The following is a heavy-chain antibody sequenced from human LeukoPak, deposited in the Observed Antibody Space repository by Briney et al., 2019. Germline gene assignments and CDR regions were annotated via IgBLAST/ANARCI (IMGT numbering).Heavy chain of an antibody. Sequence: GGSLRLSCAASGFTFSSYEMNWVRQAPGKGLEWVSYISSSGSTIYYADSVKGRFTISRDNAKNSLYLQMNSLRAEDTAVYYCARVAVSGFGELLSFDFDYWGQGTLVTVSS. CDR1: GFTFSSYE. J-gene: IGHJ4*02. CDR3: ARVAVSGFGELLSFDFDY. V-gene: IGHV3-48*03. D-gene: IGHD3-10*01. CDR2: ISSSGSTI.